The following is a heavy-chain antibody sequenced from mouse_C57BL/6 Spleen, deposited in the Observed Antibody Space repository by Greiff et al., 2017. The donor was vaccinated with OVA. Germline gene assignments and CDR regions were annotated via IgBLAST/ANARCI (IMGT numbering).Heavy chain of an antibody. Sequence: QVQLQQSGAELVKPGASVKISCKASGYAFSSYGMNWVKQRPGKGLEWIGQIYPGDGDTNYNGKFKGKATLTADKSSSTAYMQLSSLTSEDSAVYFCARGATVAPWYFDVWGTGTTVTVSS. D-gene: IGHD1-1*01. CDR2: IYPGDGDT. V-gene: IGHV1-80*01. CDR3: ARGATVAPWYFDV. CDR1: GYAFSSYG. J-gene: IGHJ1*03.